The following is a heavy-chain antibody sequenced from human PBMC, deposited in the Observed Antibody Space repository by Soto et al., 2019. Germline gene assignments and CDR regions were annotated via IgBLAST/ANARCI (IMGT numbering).Heavy chain of an antibody. Sequence: QVQLQESGPGLVKPSQTLSLTCTVSGGSISSGDYYWSWIRQPPGKGLEWIGYIYYSGSTYYNPSLKSRVXXPXDKXKNQFSLKLSSVTAADTAVYYCARVVYGDAWYFDLWGRGTLVTVSS. CDR2: IYYSGST. V-gene: IGHV4-30-4*01. J-gene: IGHJ2*01. D-gene: IGHD4-17*01. CDR3: ARVVYGDAWYFDL. CDR1: GGSISSGDYY.